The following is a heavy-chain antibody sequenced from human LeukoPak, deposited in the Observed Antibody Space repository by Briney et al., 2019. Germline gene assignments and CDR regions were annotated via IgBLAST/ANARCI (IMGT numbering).Heavy chain of an antibody. CDR2: INHSGST. Sequence: SETLSLTCAVYGGSFSGYYWSWIRQPPGKGLEGIGEINHSGSTNYNPSLKSRVTISVDTSKKQFSLKLSSVTAADTAVYYCAREGSGGYHDAFDIWGQGTMVTVSS. D-gene: IGHD1-26*01. J-gene: IGHJ3*02. V-gene: IGHV4-34*01. CDR3: AREGSGGYHDAFDI. CDR1: GGSFSGYY.